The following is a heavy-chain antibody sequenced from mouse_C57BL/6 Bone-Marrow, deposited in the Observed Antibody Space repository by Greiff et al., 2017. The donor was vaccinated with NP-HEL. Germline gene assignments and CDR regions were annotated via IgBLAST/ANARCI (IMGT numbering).Heavy chain of an antibody. Sequence: EVNVVESGEGLVKPGGSLKLSCAASGFTFSSYAMSWVRQTPEKRLEWVAYISSGGDYIYYADTVKGRFTISRDNARNTLYLQMSSLKSEDTAMYYCTRDSVIYYLGFDYWGQGTTLTVSS. J-gene: IGHJ2*01. CDR3: TRDSVIYYLGFDY. V-gene: IGHV5-9-1*02. D-gene: IGHD1-1*01. CDR1: GFTFSSYA. CDR2: ISSGGDYI.